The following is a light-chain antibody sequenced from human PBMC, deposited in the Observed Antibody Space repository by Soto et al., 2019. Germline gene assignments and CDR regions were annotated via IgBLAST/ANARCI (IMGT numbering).Light chain of an antibody. CDR2: RNN. V-gene: IGLV1-47*01. CDR3: SVWDANLSAWV. CDR1: SSNIGKNY. J-gene: IGLJ3*02. Sequence: QSVLTQPPSASGTPGQRVTISCSGSSSNIGKNYVYWYQQLPGTAPELLIYRNNQRPSGVPDQFSGSKSGTSASLAISGLRSEDEADYYCSVWDANLSAWVFGGGTKLTVL.